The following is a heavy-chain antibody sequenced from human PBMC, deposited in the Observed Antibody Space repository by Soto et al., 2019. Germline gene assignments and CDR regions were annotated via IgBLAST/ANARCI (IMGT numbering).Heavy chain of an antibody. D-gene: IGHD3-10*01. CDR1: GGTFSSYA. J-gene: IGHJ5*02. V-gene: IGHV1-69*01. CDR2: IIPMYGPA. CDR3: SRVTSMVRGVIDNWFDP. Sequence: QVPLVQSGAEVKKPGSSVTVSCKASGGTFSSYAIHWVRQAPGQGLEWMGGIIPMYGPAKYAQRFQGRVTITADDCTTTVYMELTSMTSQDTAGYYCSRVTSMVRGVIDNWFDPWGHGTLVTVSS.